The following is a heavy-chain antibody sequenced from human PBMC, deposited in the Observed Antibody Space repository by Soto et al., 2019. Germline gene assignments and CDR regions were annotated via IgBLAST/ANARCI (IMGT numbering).Heavy chain of an antibody. V-gene: IGHV3-53*04. Sequence: EVQLVESGGGLDQPGGSLRLSCVASGIPVSSNYMTWVRQAPGKGLEWVSVLHSGGDTYYANSVKGRFTISRHDSTNTLFLQMYSLTAEDTAVYYCARDGPYYYASRMDVWGQGTTVTVSS. J-gene: IGHJ6*02. CDR1: GIPVSSNY. CDR2: LHSGGDT. D-gene: IGHD3-10*01. CDR3: ARDGPYYYASRMDV.